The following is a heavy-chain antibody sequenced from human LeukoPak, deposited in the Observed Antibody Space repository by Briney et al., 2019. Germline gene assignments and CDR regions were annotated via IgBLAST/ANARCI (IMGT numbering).Heavy chain of an antibody. CDR1: GGSISSNY. CDR3: ARDRGYRDYLNYFDY. J-gene: IGHJ4*02. D-gene: IGHD4-17*01. Sequence: SETLSLTCTLSGGSISSNYWSWLGQPRGKGLEWIGYIYYSGSTNSNPSLKRRVTISVETSKNQFSLTLSSVTAADTAVYYCARDRGYRDYLNYFDYWGQGTLVTVSS. CDR2: IYYSGST. V-gene: IGHV4-59*01.